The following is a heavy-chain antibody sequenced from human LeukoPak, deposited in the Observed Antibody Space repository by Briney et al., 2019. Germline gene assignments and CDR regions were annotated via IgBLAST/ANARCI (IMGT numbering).Heavy chain of an antibody. Sequence: SGGSLRLSCAASGFTFSSYAMSWVRQAPGKGLEWLSDISGNGAGPHYADSVKGRFTISGDNSKNTLYLQMNSLRAEDTAVYYCAKPQYYYDSRRYSAGDHWGQGTLVTVSS. D-gene: IGHD3-22*01. CDR1: GFTFSSYA. V-gene: IGHV3-23*01. CDR3: AKPQYYYDSRRYSAGDH. J-gene: IGHJ4*02. CDR2: ISGNGAGP.